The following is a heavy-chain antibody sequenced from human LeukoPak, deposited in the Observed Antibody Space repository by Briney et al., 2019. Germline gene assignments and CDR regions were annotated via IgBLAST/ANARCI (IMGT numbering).Heavy chain of an antibody. D-gene: IGHD4-17*01. Sequence: GGSLRLSCAASGYRFSPYWMSWVRQAPGKGLEWVSAISGSGGSTYYAGSVKGRFTISRDNSQNTVYLQMNSLRAEDTALYYCAKPIYGDYSFDYWGQGTLVTVSS. CDR1: GYRFSPYW. V-gene: IGHV3-23*01. J-gene: IGHJ4*02. CDR3: AKPIYGDYSFDY. CDR2: ISGSGGST.